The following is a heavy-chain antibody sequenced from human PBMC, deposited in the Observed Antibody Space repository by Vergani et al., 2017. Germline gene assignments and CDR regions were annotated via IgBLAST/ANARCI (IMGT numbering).Heavy chain of an antibody. D-gene: IGHD3-10*01. CDR2: IYYSGST. J-gene: IGHJ4*02. CDR3: ARDYGSGSLDY. Sequence: QVQLQESGPGLVKPSQPLSLTCTVSGGSISSGGYYWSWTRQHPGKGLEWIGYIYYSGSTYYNPALKSRVTRSVDTSKNQFSLKLSSVTAADTAVYYCARDYGSGSLDYWGQGTLVTVSS. V-gene: IGHV4-31*03. CDR1: GGSISSGGYY.